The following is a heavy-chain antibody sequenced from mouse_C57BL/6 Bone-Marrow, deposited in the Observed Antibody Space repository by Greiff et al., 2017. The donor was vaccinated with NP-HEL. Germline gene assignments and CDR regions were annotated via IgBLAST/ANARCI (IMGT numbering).Heavy chain of an antibody. CDR1: GFTFSSYA. V-gene: IGHV5-4*01. J-gene: IGHJ1*03. CDR3: ARDRAGTPHWYFDV. Sequence: EVQRVESGGGLVKPGGSLKLSCAASGFTFSSYAMSWVRQTPEKRLEWVATISDGGSYTYYPDNVKGRFTISRDNAKNNLYLQMSHLKSEDTAMYYCARDRAGTPHWYFDVWGTGTTVTVSS. CDR2: ISDGGSYT. D-gene: IGHD3-3*01.